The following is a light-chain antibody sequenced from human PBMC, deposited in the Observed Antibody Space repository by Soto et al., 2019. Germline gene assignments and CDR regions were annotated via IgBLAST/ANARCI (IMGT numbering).Light chain of an antibody. CDR2: AAS. CDR3: QQRCNWPPVT. CDR1: QSISTY. V-gene: IGKV1-39*01. Sequence: DIQMTQSPSSLSASVGDRVTITCWASQSISTYLSWYHQEPRKAPRLVIYAASSLQSGVSSRFSGSGSGTEFTLTISSLEPEDFAVYYCQQRCNWPPVTFGGGTKVDIK. J-gene: IGKJ4*01.